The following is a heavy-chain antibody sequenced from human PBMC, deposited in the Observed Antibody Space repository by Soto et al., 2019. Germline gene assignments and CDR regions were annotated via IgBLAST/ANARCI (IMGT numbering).Heavy chain of an antibody. CDR1: GFTFSSYA. Sequence: GGSLRLSCAASGFTFSSYAMHWVRQAPGKGLEWVAVISYDGSNKYYADSVKGRFTISRDNSKNTLYLQMNSLRAEDTAGYYFARLYGSGSYYNPVTDYWGQGTLVTVSS. D-gene: IGHD3-10*01. CDR2: ISYDGSNK. V-gene: IGHV3-30-3*01. J-gene: IGHJ4*02. CDR3: ARLYGSGSYYNPVTDY.